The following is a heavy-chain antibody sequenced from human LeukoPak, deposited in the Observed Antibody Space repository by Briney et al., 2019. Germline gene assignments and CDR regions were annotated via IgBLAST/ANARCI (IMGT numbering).Heavy chain of an antibody. CDR1: GGSISSGTYY. V-gene: IGHV4-39*01. J-gene: IGHJ4*02. CDR2: IYNSGST. CDR3: ASYDFWSGYTYDH. Sequence: KPSETLSLTCTVSGGSISSGTYYWGCIRQPPGKGLEWIGSIYNSGSTYYNPSLKSRVTISVDTSKNQFSLKLSSVTAADTAVYYCASYDFWSGYTYDHWGQGTLVTVSS. D-gene: IGHD3-3*01.